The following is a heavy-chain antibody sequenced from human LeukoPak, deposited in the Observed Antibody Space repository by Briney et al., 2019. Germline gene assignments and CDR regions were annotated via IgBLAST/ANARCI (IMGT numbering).Heavy chain of an antibody. V-gene: IGHV4-30-4*01. CDR2: IYYSGST. D-gene: IGHD2-8*02. CDR3: ARTGGTIDY. Sequence: SETLSLTCTVSGGSICSGDYFWRWIRQPPGKGLEWIGYIYYSGSTYYNPSLKSRVTISVDTSKNQFSLKLNSVTAADTAVYYWARTGGTIDYWGQGTLVTVSS. CDR1: GGSICSGDYF. J-gene: IGHJ4*02.